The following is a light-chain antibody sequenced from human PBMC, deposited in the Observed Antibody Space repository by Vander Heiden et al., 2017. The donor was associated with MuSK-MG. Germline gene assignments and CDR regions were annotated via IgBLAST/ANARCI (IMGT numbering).Light chain of an antibody. V-gene: IGKV1-27*01. CDR3: QQYNSAPPRYT. J-gene: IGKJ2*01. CDR1: QGIINY. Sequence: DMQMTKSPTSLSASVGDRVTITCRASQGIINYLAWYQQQPAKVPKLLIYAASTLQSGVPSRFSGSGSSTDFTLTISSLQPEDVATYYCQQYNSAPPRYTFGQGTKLEIK. CDR2: AAS.